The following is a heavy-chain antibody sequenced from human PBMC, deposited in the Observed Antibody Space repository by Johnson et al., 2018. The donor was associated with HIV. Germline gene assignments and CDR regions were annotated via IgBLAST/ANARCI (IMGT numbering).Heavy chain of an antibody. D-gene: IGHD2-21*02. CDR3: AKDHIVVVTAKDAFDS. V-gene: IGHV3-30*02. J-gene: IGHJ3*02. CDR2: IRYDGSNK. CDR1: GFTFSSYG. Sequence: QVQLVESGGGVVQPGGSLRLSCAASGFTFSSYGMHWVRQAPGKGLEWVAFIRYDGSNKYYADSVKGRFTISRDNSKNTLYLQMNSLRAEDTAVYYCAKDHIVVVTAKDAFDSWGQGTMVTVSS.